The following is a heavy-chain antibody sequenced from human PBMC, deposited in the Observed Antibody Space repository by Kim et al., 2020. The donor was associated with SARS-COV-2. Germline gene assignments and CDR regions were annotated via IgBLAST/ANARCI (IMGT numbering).Heavy chain of an antibody. CDR1: GFTFSRYW. CDR2: INQDGSQI. Sequence: GGSLRLSCAASGFTFSRYWMTWVRQAPGKGLEWVANINQDGSQIYYLDSVRGRFTISRDNAKNSLSLLMNSLTAEDTDVYYCSKAGDGYYVGYDDFWGQGTLVTVYS. D-gene: IGHD4-17*01. CDR3: SKAGDGYYVGYDDF. J-gene: IGHJ4*02. V-gene: IGHV3-7*01.